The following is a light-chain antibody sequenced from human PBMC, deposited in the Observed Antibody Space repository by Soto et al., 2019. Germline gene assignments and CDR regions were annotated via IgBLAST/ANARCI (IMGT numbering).Light chain of an antibody. V-gene: IGLV2-23*02. CDR3: CSHVGGSSPQWV. J-gene: IGLJ3*02. CDR2: EVN. CDR1: SNDVGGYNL. Sequence: QPVLTQPASVSGSPGQSITISCTGTSNDVGGYNLVSWFQQHPGKAPKLMISEVNKRPSGVSNRFSGSKSANTASLTISGLQAEDEADYYCCSHVGGSSPQWVFGGGTKLTVL.